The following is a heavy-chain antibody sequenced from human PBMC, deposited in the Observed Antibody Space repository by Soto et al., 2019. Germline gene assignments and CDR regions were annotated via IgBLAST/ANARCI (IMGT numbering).Heavy chain of an antibody. D-gene: IGHD4-4*01. J-gene: IGHJ6*03. Sequence: EVQLVQSGAEVKKPGESLKISCKGSGYSFTSYWIGWVRQMPGKGLEWMGIIYPGDSDTRYSPYFQGQVTISAYKSLSTAYLQWSSLKASETAMYYCASHGMGSNYGEGYYYYSDMDVWGKGTTVTVSS. CDR3: ASHGMGSNYGEGYYYYSDMDV. CDR2: IYPGDSDT. V-gene: IGHV5-51*03. CDR1: GYSFTSYW.